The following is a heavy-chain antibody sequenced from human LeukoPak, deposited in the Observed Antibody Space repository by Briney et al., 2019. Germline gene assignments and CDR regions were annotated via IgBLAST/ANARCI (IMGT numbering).Heavy chain of an antibody. CDR3: ARGGAAAGTTEFDY. CDR2: IGTAGDT. CDR1: GFTFSSYD. V-gene: IGHV3-13*01. Sequence: GGSLRLSCAASGFTFSSYDMHWVRHATGKGLEWVSAIGTAGDTYYPGSVKGRFTISRENAKNSLYLQMNSLRAGDTAVYYCARGGAAAGTTEFDYWGQGTLVTVSS. D-gene: IGHD6-13*01. J-gene: IGHJ4*02.